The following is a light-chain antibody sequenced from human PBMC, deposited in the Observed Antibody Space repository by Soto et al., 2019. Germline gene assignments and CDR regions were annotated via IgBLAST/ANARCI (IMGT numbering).Light chain of an antibody. J-gene: IGKJ1*01. Sequence: EIVLTQSPGTLSLSPGERATLSCRASQSVSSSYLAWYQQKPGQAPRLLIYGASSRATGIPDRFSGSGSGTDCTLTISRLEREDFAVYYCQQYGSSPPYTFGQGTKVEIK. V-gene: IGKV3-20*01. CDR3: QQYGSSPPYT. CDR1: QSVSSSY. CDR2: GAS.